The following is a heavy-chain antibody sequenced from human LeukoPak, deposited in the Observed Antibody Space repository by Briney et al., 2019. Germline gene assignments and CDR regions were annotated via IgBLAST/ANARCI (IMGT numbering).Heavy chain of an antibody. J-gene: IGHJ6*02. Sequence: PGGSLRLSCAASGFTFNSFAMSWVRQAPGKGLEWVSTITDSGANTYCADSVKGRFTISRDNSKNTLYLQMNSLRAEDTAVYYCARVSCSSTSCYYPYYYYGMDVWGQGTTVTVSS. D-gene: IGHD2-2*01. CDR3: ARVSCSSTSCYYPYYYYGMDV. CDR1: GFTFNSFA. V-gene: IGHV3-23*01. CDR2: ITDSGANT.